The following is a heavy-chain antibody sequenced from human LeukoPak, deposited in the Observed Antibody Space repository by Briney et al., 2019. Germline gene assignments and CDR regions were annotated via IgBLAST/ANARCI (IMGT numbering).Heavy chain of an antibody. Sequence: PSETLSLTCAVYGGSFSGYYWSWIRQPPGKGLEWIGEINHSGSTNYNPSLKSRVTISVDTSKNQFSLKLSSVTPEDTAVYYCARGIVTSDSGWYNYWGQGTLVTVSS. CDR3: ARGIVTSDSGWYNY. D-gene: IGHD6-19*01. CDR1: GGSFSGYY. J-gene: IGHJ4*02. CDR2: INHSGST. V-gene: IGHV4-34*01.